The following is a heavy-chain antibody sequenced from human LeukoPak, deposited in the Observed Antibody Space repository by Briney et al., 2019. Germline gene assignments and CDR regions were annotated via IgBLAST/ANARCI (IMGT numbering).Heavy chain of an antibody. D-gene: IGHD3-22*01. CDR2: IYYSGST. CDR1: GGSISSYY. V-gene: IGHV4-59*01. J-gene: IGHJ4*02. Sequence: SETLSLTCTVSGGSISSYYWSWIRQPPGKGLEWIGYIYYSGSTNYNPSLKSRVSISVDTSKSQFSLKLSSVTAADAAVYYCASALYSSGYYYPFDYWGQGTLVTVSS. CDR3: ASALYSSGYYYPFDY.